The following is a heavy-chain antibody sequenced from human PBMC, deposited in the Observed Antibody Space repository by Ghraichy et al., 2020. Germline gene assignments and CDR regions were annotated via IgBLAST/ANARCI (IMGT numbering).Heavy chain of an antibody. Sequence: ASVKVSCKASGYTFTSYYMHWVRQAPGQGLEWMGIINPSGGSTSYAQKFQGRVTMTRDTSTSTVYMELSSLRSEDTAVYYCARVHLRLVAGIYHDYYYYGMDVWGQGTTVTVSS. J-gene: IGHJ6*02. V-gene: IGHV1-46*01. CDR1: GYTFTSYY. D-gene: IGHD6-19*01. CDR3: ARVHLRLVAGIYHDYYYYGMDV. CDR2: INPSGGST.